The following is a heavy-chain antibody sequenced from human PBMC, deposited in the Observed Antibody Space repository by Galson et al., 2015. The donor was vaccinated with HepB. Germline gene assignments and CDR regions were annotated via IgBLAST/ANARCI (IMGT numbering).Heavy chain of an antibody. V-gene: IGHV3-23*01. J-gene: IGHJ5*01. CDR1: GFTFSGSA. Sequence: SLRLSCAASGFTFSGSAMHWVRQAPGKGLEWISGISGNGDSTFYAVSVKGRFTVSRDNSKNMLYLQMDSLTAEDTGLYFCAKGYGLFDSWAQGILVTVSS. CDR2: ISGNGDST. D-gene: IGHD3-16*01. CDR3: AKGYGLFDS.